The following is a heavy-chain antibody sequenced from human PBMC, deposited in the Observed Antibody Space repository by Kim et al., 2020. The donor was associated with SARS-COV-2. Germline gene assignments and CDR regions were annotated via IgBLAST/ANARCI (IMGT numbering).Heavy chain of an antibody. V-gene: IGHV4-39*01. CDR2: IYYSGST. CDR1: GGSISSSSYY. D-gene: IGHD2-2*01. CDR3: ARGIVVVPAGPLQTPFDY. J-gene: IGHJ4*02. Sequence: SETLSLTCTVSGGSISSSSYYWGWIRQPPGKGLEWIGSIYYSGSTYYNPSLKSRVTISVDTSKNQFSLKLSSVTAADTAVYYCARGIVVVPAGPLQTPFDYWGQGTLVTVSS.